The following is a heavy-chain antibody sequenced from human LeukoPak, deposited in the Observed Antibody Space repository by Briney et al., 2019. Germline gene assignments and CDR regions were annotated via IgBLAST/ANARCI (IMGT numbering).Heavy chain of an antibody. CDR3: ARSSYSSSGVVASSCFDY. J-gene: IGHJ4*02. Sequence: SETLSLTCTVSGGSISSYYWSWIRQPPGKGLEWIGYIYYSGSTNYNPSLRSRVTMSVDTSRNQLSLKLHSVTAADTAVYYCARSSYSSSGVVASSCFDYWGQGTLVTVSS. CDR1: GGSISSYY. D-gene: IGHD6-6*01. V-gene: IGHV4-59*01. CDR2: IYYSGST.